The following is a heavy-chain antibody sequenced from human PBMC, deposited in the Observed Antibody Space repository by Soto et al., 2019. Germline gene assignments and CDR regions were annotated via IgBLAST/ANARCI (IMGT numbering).Heavy chain of an antibody. CDR3: ARDRWGTTGYYYYYVMDV. J-gene: IGHJ6*02. CDR2: TYYRSKWYN. D-gene: IGHD3-16*01. CDR1: GDSVSSNSAA. Sequence: PSQTLSLTCAISGDSVSSNSAAWNWIRQFPSRGLEWLGRTYYRSKWYNDYAVSVKSRITINPDTSKNQFSLQLNSVTPEDTAVYYCARDRWGTTGYYYYYVMDVWGQGTTVTVSS. V-gene: IGHV6-1*01.